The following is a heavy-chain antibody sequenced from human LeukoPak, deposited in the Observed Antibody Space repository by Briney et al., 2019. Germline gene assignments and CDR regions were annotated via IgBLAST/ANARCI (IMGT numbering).Heavy chain of an antibody. CDR3: ARQGRGVMRWFDP. CDR2: IYYSGST. J-gene: IGHJ5*02. Sequence: SETLSLTGTVSGGSSSSSSYYWGWIRQPPGKGLKWIGSIYYSGSTYYNPSLKSRVTISVDTSKNQFSLKLSSVTAADTAVYYCARQGRGVMRWFDPWGQGTLVTVSS. D-gene: IGHD3-10*01. V-gene: IGHV4-39*01. CDR1: GGSSSSSSYY.